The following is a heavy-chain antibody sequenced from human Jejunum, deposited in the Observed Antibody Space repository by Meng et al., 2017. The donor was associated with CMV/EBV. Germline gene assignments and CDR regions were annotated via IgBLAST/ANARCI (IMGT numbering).Heavy chain of an antibody. V-gene: IGHV3-53*01. J-gene: IGHJ4*02. CDR1: AFTFSNFG. Sequence: SLRLSCAASAFTFSNFGVNWVRQAPGKGVEWVSFVCADGSTYYADSVKGRFIISRDNFTNTVDLQMSSLRAEDTAVYYCHGAGGHSYWGQGTLVTVSS. CDR3: HGAGGHSY. D-gene: IGHD4-23*01. CDR2: VCADGST.